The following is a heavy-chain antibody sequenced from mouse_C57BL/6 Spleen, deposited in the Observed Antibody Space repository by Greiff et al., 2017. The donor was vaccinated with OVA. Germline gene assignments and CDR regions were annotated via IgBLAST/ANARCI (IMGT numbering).Heavy chain of an antibody. Sequence: EVKVEESGGGLVKPGGSLKLSCAASGFTFSDYGMHWVRQAPEKGLEWVAYISSGSSTIYYADTVKGRFTISRDNAKNTLFLQMTSLRSEDTAMYYCARAVYWYFDVWGTGTTVTVSS. V-gene: IGHV5-17*01. CDR3: ARAVYWYFDV. CDR1: GFTFSDYG. CDR2: ISSGSSTI. D-gene: IGHD3-3*01. J-gene: IGHJ1*03.